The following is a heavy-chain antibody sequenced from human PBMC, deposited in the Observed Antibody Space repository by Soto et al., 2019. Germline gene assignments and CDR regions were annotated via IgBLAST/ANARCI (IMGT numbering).Heavy chain of an antibody. Sequence: PWGSLSLSCLASGFTFIIYAMTWVRQAPGRGLEWVSLISGSGGSTHYADSVKGRFTIPRDNSRNTLYLQMNSLRAEDTALYYCAKDSGLPDFGIVMHAFDVWGQGKMVTVSS. CDR3: AKDSGLPDFGIVMHAFDV. J-gene: IGHJ3*01. CDR1: GFTFIIYA. CDR2: ISGSGGST. V-gene: IGHV3-23*01. D-gene: IGHD3-3*01.